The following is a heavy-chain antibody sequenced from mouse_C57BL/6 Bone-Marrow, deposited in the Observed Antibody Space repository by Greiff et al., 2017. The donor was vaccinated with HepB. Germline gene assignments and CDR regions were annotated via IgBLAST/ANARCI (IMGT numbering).Heavy chain of an antibody. CDR2: ISYDGSN. Sequence: ESGPGLVKPSQSLSLTCSVTGYSITSGYYWNWIRQFPGNKLEWMGYISYDGSNNYNPSLKNRISITRDTSKNQFFLKLNSVTTEDTATYYCARDGLRRDFDVWGTGTTVTVSS. D-gene: IGHD2-4*01. V-gene: IGHV3-6*01. CDR3: ARDGLRRDFDV. J-gene: IGHJ1*03. CDR1: GYSITSGYY.